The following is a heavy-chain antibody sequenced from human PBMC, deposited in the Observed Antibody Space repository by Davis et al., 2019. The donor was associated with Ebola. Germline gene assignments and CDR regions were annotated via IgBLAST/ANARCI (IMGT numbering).Heavy chain of an antibody. V-gene: IGHV1-2*06. CDR2: INPNSGGT. Sequence: AASVKVSCKASGYTFTGYYIHWVRQAPGQGLEWMGRINPNSGGTNYAQKFQGRVTMTRDTSISTSYMELSRLRSDDTAVYYCARLDSGLLWFGDAFDIWGQGTIVTVSS. CDR1: GYTFTGYY. D-gene: IGHD3-10*01. CDR3: ARLDSGLLWFGDAFDI. J-gene: IGHJ3*02.